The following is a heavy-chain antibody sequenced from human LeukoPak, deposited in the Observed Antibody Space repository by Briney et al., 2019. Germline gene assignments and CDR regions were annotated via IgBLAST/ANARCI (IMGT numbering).Heavy chain of an antibody. V-gene: IGHV3-21*01. CDR3: SRDDFWSGYPPPYFDY. J-gene: IGHJ4*02. CDR2: ISSSSSYI. CDR1: GFTFSSYS. D-gene: IGHD3-3*01. Sequence: GGSLRLSCAASGFTFSSYSMNWVRQAPGKGLEWVSSISSSSSYIYYADSVKGRFTISRDNAKNSLYLQMNSLRAEDTAVYYCSRDDFWSGYPPPYFDYWGQGTLVTVSS.